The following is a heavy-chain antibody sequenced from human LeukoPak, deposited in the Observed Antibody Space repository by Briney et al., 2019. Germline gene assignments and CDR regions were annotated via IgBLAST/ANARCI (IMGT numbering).Heavy chain of an antibody. CDR2: ISSSSSYT. Sequence: GGSLRLSCAASGFTFSDYYMSWIRQAPGKGLEWVSYISSSSSYTKNADAVKGRFTISRDNAEKSVYLQMNSLRAEDTAVYYCGRGQWTSDYWGQGTLVTVSS. CDR1: GFTFSDYY. CDR3: GRGQWTSDY. J-gene: IGHJ4*02. D-gene: IGHD3/OR15-3a*01. V-gene: IGHV3-11*05.